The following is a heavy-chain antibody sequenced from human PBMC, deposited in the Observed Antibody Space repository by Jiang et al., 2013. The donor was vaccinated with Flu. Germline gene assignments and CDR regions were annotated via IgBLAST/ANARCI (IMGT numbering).Heavy chain of an antibody. CDR1: GGSFYNYY. J-gene: IGHJ2*01. Sequence: LLKPSETLSLTCAVYGGSFYNYYWTWIRQSPGKGLEWIGEMNHSGDTNHNPSLKSRVTIAVDMSKKQFSLTVTSMTAADTAVYYCARHPTRYHGDPGTWYFDLWGRGTLVTVSS. D-gene: IGHD4-17*01. CDR3: ARHPTRYHGDPGTWYFDL. V-gene: IGHV4-34*01. CDR2: MNHSGDT.